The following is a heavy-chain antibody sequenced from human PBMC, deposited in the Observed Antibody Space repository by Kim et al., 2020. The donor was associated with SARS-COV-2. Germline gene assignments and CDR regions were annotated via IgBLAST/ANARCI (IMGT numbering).Heavy chain of an antibody. J-gene: IGHJ3*02. CDR2: INTNTGNP. V-gene: IGHV7-4-1*02. CDR3: ARDPLGMATITGAFDI. D-gene: IGHD5-12*01. Sequence: ASVKVSCKASGYTFTNYAMHWVRQAPGQGLEWMGWINTNTGNPTYSQRFTGRFVFSLDTSVSTAYLQISSLKAEDTAVYYCARDPLGMATITGAFDIWGHGTMVTVSS. CDR1: GYTFTNYA.